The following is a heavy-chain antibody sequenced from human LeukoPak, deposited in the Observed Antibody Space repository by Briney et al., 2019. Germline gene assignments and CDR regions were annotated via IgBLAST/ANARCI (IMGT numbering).Heavy chain of an antibody. CDR1: GYSISSGYY. CDR2: IYYSGST. CDR3: ARGKSYYYGSGSYPLIYRNYYYYYYMDV. V-gene: IGHV4-38-2*02. Sequence: ASETLSLTCTVSGYSISSGYYWGWIRQPPGRGLEWIGSIYYSGSTYYNPSLKSRVTISLDTSKNQFSLNLRPVTAADTAVYYCARGKSYYYGSGSYPLIYRNYYYYYYMDVWGKGTTVTVSS. D-gene: IGHD3-10*01. J-gene: IGHJ6*03.